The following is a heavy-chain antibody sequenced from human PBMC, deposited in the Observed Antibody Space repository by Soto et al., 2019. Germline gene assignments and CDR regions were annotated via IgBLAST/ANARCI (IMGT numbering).Heavy chain of an antibody. CDR3: AKDGGYCSGGSCLNWFDP. Sequence: QVQLVESGGGVVQPGRSLRLSCAASGFTFSSYGMHWVRQAPGKGLEWVAVISYDGSNKYYADSVKGRFTISRDNSKNTLYLQMNSLRAEDTAVYYCAKDGGYCSGGSCLNWFDPLCQGTLVTVSS. CDR1: GFTFSSYG. CDR2: ISYDGSNK. J-gene: IGHJ5*02. V-gene: IGHV3-30*18. D-gene: IGHD2-15*01.